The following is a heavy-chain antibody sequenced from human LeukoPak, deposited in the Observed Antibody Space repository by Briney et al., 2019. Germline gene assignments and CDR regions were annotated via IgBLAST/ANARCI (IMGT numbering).Heavy chain of an antibody. CDR3: ARVAVSIDY. D-gene: IGHD2-21*01. V-gene: IGHV1-8*01. CDR1: GYTFTTYD. J-gene: IGHJ4*02. Sequence: ASVKVSCKASGYTFTTYDINWVRQATGQGLEWMGWTNPKSGYTGYAQKFQGRVTMSRDTSTSTAYMELSSLRSEDTAVYYCARVAVSIDYWGQGTLVTVSS. CDR2: TNPKSGYT.